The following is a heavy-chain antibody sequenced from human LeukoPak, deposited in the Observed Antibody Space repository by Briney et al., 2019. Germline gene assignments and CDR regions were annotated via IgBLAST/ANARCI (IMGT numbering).Heavy chain of an antibody. CDR2: INPSGGST. J-gene: IGHJ6*03. V-gene: IGHV1-46*01. CDR3: ARSGDSSGYYYYYYYMDV. Sequence: AASVKVSCKASGYTFTSYYVHWVRQAPGQGLEWMGIINPSGGSTSYAQKFQGRVTMTRDMSTSTVYMELSSLRSEDTAVYYCARSGDSSGYYYYYYYMDVWGKGTTVTVSS. CDR1: GYTFTSYY. D-gene: IGHD3-22*01.